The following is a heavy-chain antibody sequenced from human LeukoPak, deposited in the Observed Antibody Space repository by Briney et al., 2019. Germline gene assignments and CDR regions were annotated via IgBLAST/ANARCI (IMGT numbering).Heavy chain of an antibody. CDR1: GGTFSSYA. CDR3: AKAQRLTDIVVVVAATTDY. D-gene: IGHD2-15*01. CDR2: IIPIFGTA. V-gene: IGHV1-69*01. Sequence: SVKVSCKASGGTFSSYAISWVRQAPGQGLEWMGGIIPIFGTANYAQKFQGRVTITADESTSTAYMELSSLRSEDTAVYYCAKAQRLTDIVVVVAATTDYWGQGTLVTVSS. J-gene: IGHJ4*02.